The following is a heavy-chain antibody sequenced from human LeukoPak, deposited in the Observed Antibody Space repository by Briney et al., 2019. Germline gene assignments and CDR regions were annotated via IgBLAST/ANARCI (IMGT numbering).Heavy chain of an antibody. CDR1: GGSMKRSY. D-gene: IGHD3-22*01. CDR2: IDDSGNT. Sequence: PSETLSLTCLVSGGSMKRSYWTWIRQAPGKGLEWIGNIDDSGNTNYSPSLKSRVTISLDTSKNQFSLRVTSVTAADTALYFCARERDSYDSSGYYDYFFYYMDVWGKGTTVTVSS. V-gene: IGHV4-59*01. CDR3: ARERDSYDSSGYYDYFFYYMDV. J-gene: IGHJ6*03.